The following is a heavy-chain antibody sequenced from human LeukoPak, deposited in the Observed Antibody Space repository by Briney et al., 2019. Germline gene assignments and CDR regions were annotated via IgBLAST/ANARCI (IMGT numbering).Heavy chain of an antibody. CDR3: ARVYSGSRSFDY. D-gene: IGHD3-10*01. J-gene: IGHJ4*02. V-gene: IGHV3-48*01. CDR1: GFTFSSYS. CDR2: ISRSSSTI. Sequence: GGSLRLSCAASGFTFSSYSMNWVRQAPGKGLEWVSYISRSSSTIYYADSVKGRFTISRDNAKNSLYLQMNSLRAEDTAVYYCARVYSGSRSFDYWGQGTLVTVSS.